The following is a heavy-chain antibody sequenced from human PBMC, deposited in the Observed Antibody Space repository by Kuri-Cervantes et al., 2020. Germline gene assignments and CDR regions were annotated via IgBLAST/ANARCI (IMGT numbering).Heavy chain of an antibody. Sequence: SETLSLTCTVSGGSISSSSYYWGWIRQPPGKGLEWIGSIYYSGSTYYNPSLKSRVTISVDTSKNQFSLKLSPVTAADTAVYYCARAPRGSGWYRGENWFDPWGQGTLVTVSS. CDR3: ARAPRGSGWYRGENWFDP. D-gene: IGHD6-19*01. CDR1: GGSISSSSYY. V-gene: IGHV4-39*07. CDR2: IYYSGST. J-gene: IGHJ5*02.